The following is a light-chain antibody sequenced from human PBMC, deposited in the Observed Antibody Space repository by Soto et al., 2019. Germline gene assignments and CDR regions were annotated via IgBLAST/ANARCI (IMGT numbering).Light chain of an antibody. J-gene: IGLJ2*01. Sequence: QSALTQPASVSGSPGQSITISCTGASSVSWYQQHPGKAPKLLIYDVDNRPSGVSGRFSGSRSGNTASLTISDLRAEDEADYYCDSKNLNLTHVFGGGTKVTVL. V-gene: IGLV2-14*01. CDR3: DSKNLNLTHV. CDR1: SS. CDR2: DVD.